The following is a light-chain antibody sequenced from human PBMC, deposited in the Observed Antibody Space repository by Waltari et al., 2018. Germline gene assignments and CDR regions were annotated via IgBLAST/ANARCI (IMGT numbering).Light chain of an antibody. J-gene: IGLJ2*01. CDR2: SNN. Sequence: QSVLTQPPSASGPPGQRAPISCSGSSSNLGSNTVNWYQQLPGTAPKLLIYSNNQRPSGVPDRFSGSKSDTSASLAISGLQSEDEADYYCAAWDDSLNGPVFGGGTKLTVL. V-gene: IGLV1-44*01. CDR1: SSNLGSNT. CDR3: AAWDDSLNGPV.